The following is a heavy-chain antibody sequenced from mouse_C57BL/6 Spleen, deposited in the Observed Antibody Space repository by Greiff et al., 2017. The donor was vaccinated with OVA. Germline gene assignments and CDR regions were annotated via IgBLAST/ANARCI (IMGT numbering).Heavy chain of an antibody. CDR2: INPNNGGT. CDR1: GYTFTDYN. Sequence: EVKLMESGPELVKPGASVKMSCKASGYTFTDYNMHWVKQSHGKSLEWIGYINPNNGGTSYNQKFKGKATLTVNKSSSTAYMELRSLTSEDSAVYYCARQGAYDYDDYARDYWGQGTSVTVSS. J-gene: IGHJ4*01. V-gene: IGHV1-22*01. CDR3: ARQGAYDYDDYARDY. D-gene: IGHD2-4*01.